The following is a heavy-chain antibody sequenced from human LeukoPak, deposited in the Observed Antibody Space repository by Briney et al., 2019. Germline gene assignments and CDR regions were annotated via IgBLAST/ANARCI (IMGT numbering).Heavy chain of an antibody. V-gene: IGHV1-18*01. CDR3: AGATPLRYFENWFDP. CDR2: ISAYNGNT. CDR1: GYTFTSYG. J-gene: IGHJ5*02. D-gene: IGHD3-9*01. Sequence: ASVKVSCKASGYTFTSYGISWVRQAPGQGLEWMGWISAYNGNTNYAQKLQGRVTMTTDTSTSTAYMELRSLRSDDTAVYYCAGATPLRYFENWFDPWGQGTLVTVSS.